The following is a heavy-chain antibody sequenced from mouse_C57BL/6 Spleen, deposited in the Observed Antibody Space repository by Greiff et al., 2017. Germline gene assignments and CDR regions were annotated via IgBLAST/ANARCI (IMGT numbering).Heavy chain of an antibody. Sequence: EVMLVESGGGLVKPGGSLKLSCAASGFTFSSYAMSWVRQTPEKRLEWVATISDGGSYTYYPDNVKGRFTISRDNAKNNLYLQMSHLKSEDTAMYYCARNWDYYAMDYWGQGTSVTVSS. CDR2: ISDGGSYT. CDR3: ARNWDYYAMDY. D-gene: IGHD4-1*01. V-gene: IGHV5-4*03. J-gene: IGHJ4*01. CDR1: GFTFSSYA.